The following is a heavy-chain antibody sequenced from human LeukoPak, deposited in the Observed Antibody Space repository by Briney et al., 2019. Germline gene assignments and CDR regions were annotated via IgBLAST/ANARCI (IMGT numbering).Heavy chain of an antibody. V-gene: IGHV4-38-2*01. CDR3: AKAGRDGYNPFDY. CDR2: IYHSGST. J-gene: IGHJ4*02. Sequence: SETLSLTCAVSGYSITSGYYWGWIRQPPGKGLEWIGSIYHSGSTYHNPSLKSRVTISVDTSKNQFSLNLSSVTAADTAVYYCAKAGRDGYNPFDYWGQGTLVTVSS. CDR1: GYSITSGYY. D-gene: IGHD5-24*01.